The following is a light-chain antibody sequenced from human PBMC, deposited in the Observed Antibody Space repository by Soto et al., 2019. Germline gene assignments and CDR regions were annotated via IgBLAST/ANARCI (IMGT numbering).Light chain of an antibody. Sequence: DIQLTQSPSLLSASVGDRVTITCRASQGISSYLAWYQQKPGKAPKLLIYAASTLQSGVPSRFSGRGSGTEFTLTISSLQPEDFATYYCQQLNSYPRLTFGGGTKVEIK. V-gene: IGKV1-9*01. CDR3: QQLNSYPRLT. CDR2: AAS. J-gene: IGKJ4*01. CDR1: QGISSY.